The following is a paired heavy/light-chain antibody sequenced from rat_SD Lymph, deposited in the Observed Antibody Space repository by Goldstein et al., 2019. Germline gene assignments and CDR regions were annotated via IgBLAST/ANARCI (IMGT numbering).Light chain of an antibody. CDR2: RAT. Sequence: DIQMTQSPSSMSVSLGDTVTITCRASQDVGIYVNWFQQKPGKSPRRMIYRATNLADGVPSRFSGSRSGSDYSLTISSLESEDVADYHCLQYDEYPYTFGAGTKLELK. CDR3: LQYDEYPYT. J-gene: IGKJ2-3*01. CDR1: QDVGIY. V-gene: IGKV14S9*01.
Heavy chain of an antibody. J-gene: IGHJ3*01. CDR3: ARHGGFAY. CDR1: GFTFSNYG. V-gene: IGHV5-34*01. Sequence: EVQLVESGGGLVQPGRSLKLSCLASGFTFSNYGMNWIRQAPGKGLEWVASISSSSSYIYYADTVKGRFTISRDNAKNTLYLQMTSLRSEDTALYYCARHGGFAYWGQGTLVTVSS. CDR2: ISSSSSYI. D-gene: IGHD1-1*01.